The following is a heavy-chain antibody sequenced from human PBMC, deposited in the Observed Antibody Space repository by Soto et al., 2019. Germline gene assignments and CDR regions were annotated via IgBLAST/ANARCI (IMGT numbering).Heavy chain of an antibody. CDR1: GGSLSGGSYY. V-gene: IGHV4-61*01. Sequence: QVQLQESGPGLVQPSETLSLMCTVSGGSLSGGSYYWSWIRQPPGKGLEWIAYIYYTGSTNYNPSLRSRVTISTDMSKKQFSLRLTSVTAADTAVYFCARGQTGTYYFDFWGQGSLVTVSS. CDR3: ARGQTGTYYFDF. J-gene: IGHJ4*02. D-gene: IGHD7-27*01. CDR2: IYYTGST.